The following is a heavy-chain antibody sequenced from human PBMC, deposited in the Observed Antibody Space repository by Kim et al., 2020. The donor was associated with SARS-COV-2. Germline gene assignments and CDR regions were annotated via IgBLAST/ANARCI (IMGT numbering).Heavy chain of an antibody. CDR1: GFTFRDNA. J-gene: IGHJ4*02. V-gene: IGHV3-23*01. CDR3: AKDQKGYCSGGSCYY. D-gene: IGHD2-15*01. Sequence: GGSLRLSCATSGFTFRDNAMSWVRQAPGKGLEWVSTITGSGDGTYYVDSVKGRFTISRHNSNNMLYLQMNSLRAGDTAVYYCAKDQKGYCSGGSCYYWGQGTLVTVSS. CDR2: ITGSGDGT.